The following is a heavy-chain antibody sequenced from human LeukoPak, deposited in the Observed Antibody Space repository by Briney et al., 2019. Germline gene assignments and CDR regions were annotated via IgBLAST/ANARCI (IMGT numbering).Heavy chain of an antibody. D-gene: IGHD2-21*02. CDR2: IFGGGSI. J-gene: IGHJ4*02. CDR3: ARSDLGC. Sequence: GGSLRLSCAASGFDVSTSYMNWVRQAPGKGLEWVSIIFGGGSIFYADSVKGRFTISRDSSNNTLDLQMNSLRAEDTAVYYCARSDLGCWGQGTLVTVSS. V-gene: IGHV3-66*01. CDR1: GFDVSTSY.